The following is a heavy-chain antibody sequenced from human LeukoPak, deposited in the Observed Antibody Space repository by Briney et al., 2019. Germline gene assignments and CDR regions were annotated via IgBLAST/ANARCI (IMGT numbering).Heavy chain of an antibody. V-gene: IGHV3-21*01. Sequence: GGSLRLSCAASGFTFSSYSMNWVRQAPGKGLEWVSSISSSSSYIYYAGSVKGRFTISRDNAKNSLYLQMNSLRAEDTAVYYCARDLLRQWLALDYWGQGTLVTVSS. J-gene: IGHJ4*02. CDR3: ARDLLRQWLALDY. CDR2: ISSSSSYI. D-gene: IGHD6-19*01. CDR1: GFTFSSYS.